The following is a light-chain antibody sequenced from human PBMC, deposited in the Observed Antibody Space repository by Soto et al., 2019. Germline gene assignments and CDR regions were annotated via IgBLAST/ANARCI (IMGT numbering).Light chain of an antibody. CDR1: QSVSSNY. CDR2: GTT. J-gene: IGKJ1*01. CDR3: QQFDTPPRT. V-gene: IGKV3-20*01. Sequence: EIVLTQSPATLSLSPGERATLSCRASQSVSSNYLVWYQKKPGQARRLLIYGTTSRATGIPERCSGRASATDITLTISILDHDDFVVYYCQQFDTPPRTFGQGTRVEIK.